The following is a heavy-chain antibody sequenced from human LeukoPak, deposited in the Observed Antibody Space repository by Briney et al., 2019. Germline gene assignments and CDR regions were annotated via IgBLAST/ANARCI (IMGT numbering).Heavy chain of an antibody. CDR3: ARERSDAFDI. Sequence: SETLSLTCTVSGGSISSHYWSWIRQPPGKGLEWIGYIYYSGSTNYNPSLKSRVTISVDTSKNQFSLKLSSVTAADTAVYYCARERSDAFDIWGQGTMVTVSS. V-gene: IGHV4-59*11. J-gene: IGHJ3*02. CDR2: IYYSGST. D-gene: IGHD5-24*01. CDR1: GGSISSHY.